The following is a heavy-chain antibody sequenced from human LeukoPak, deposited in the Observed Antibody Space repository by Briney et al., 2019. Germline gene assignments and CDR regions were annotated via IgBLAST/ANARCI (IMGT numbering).Heavy chain of an antibody. CDR3: ARQTIAAAGSLDY. Sequence: SETLSLTCTVSGGSISSSSYYWGWIRQPPGKGLEWIGSIYYSGSTYYNPSLKSRVTISVDTSKNQFSLKLSSVTAADTAVYYCARQTIAAAGSLDYWGQGTLVTVSS. CDR2: IYYSGST. D-gene: IGHD6-13*01. J-gene: IGHJ4*02. CDR1: GGSISSSSYY. V-gene: IGHV4-39*01.